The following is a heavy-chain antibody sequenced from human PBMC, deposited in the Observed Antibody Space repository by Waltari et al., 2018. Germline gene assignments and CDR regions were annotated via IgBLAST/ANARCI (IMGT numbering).Heavy chain of an antibody. Sequence: EVQLVESGGGLVQPGGSLRLSCAASGFTFSSYGMNWVRQAPGKGLEWVSYISSSGSTIYYADSVKGRFTISRDNAKNSLYLQMNSLRAEDTAVYYCARDSTVVRAFDIWGQGTMVTVSS. CDR1: GFTFSSYG. CDR2: ISSSGSTI. V-gene: IGHV3-48*03. J-gene: IGHJ3*02. D-gene: IGHD4-17*01. CDR3: ARDSTVVRAFDI.